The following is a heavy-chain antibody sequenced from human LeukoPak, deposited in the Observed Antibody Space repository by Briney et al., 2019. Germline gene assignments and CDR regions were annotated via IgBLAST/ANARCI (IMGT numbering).Heavy chain of an antibody. V-gene: IGHV3-7*01. CDR3: ATHGYSELRYFDWSTNE. J-gene: IGHJ4*02. CDR1: GFTFSSHW. CDR2: IKVDGREK. Sequence: GGSLRLSCVVSGFTFSSHWMSWVRQAPGKGLEWVANIKVDGREKYYVDSVKGRFTISRDNAKKSLYLQMDSLRAEDTAVYYCATHGYSELRYFDWSTNEWGQGTLVTVSS. D-gene: IGHD3-9*01.